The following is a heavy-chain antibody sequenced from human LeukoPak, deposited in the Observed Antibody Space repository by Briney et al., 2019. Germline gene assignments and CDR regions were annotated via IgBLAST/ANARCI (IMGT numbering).Heavy chain of an antibody. CDR2: TNHSGST. J-gene: IGHJ3*02. Sequence: SETLSLTCAVYGGSFSGYYWSWIRQPPGKGLEWIGETNHSGSTNYNPSLKSRVTISVDTSTNQFSLKLSSVTAADTAVYYCARGSSSGWYDAFDIWGQGTMVTVSS. CDR1: GGSFSGYY. D-gene: IGHD6-19*01. CDR3: ARGSSSGWYDAFDI. V-gene: IGHV4-34*01.